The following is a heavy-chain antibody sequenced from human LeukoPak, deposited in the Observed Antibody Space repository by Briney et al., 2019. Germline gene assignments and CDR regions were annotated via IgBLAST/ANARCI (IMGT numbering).Heavy chain of an antibody. CDR3: ARALRSPGDSGLDY. D-gene: IGHD3-10*01. CDR2: INTDGSDT. Sequence: GGSLRLSCAASGLTFSSNYMHWVRQAPGKGLVRVSRINTDGSDTTYADFVKGRFTISRDNAKNTLYLEMNSLRAEDTAVYYCARALRSPGDSGLDYWGQGALVTVSS. CDR1: GLTFSSNY. J-gene: IGHJ4*02. V-gene: IGHV3-74*03.